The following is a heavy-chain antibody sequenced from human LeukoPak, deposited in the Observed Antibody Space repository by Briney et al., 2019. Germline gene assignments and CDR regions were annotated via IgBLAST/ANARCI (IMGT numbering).Heavy chain of an antibody. J-gene: IGHJ6*02. D-gene: IGHD2-8*01. CDR3: ARDPIGYAYYYYGMDV. V-gene: IGHV7-4-1*02. CDR2: INTNTGNP. Sequence: ASVKVSCKASGYTFTSYAMNWVRQAPGQGLEWMGWINTNTGNPTYAQGFTGRFVFSLDTSVSTAYLQISSLKAEDTAVYYCARDPIGYAYYYYGMDVWGQGTTVTVSS. CDR1: GYTFTSYA.